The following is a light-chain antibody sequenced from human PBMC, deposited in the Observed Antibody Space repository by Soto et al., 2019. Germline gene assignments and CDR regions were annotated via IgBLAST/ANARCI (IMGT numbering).Light chain of an antibody. Sequence: QSVLTQPPSVSGAPGQRVTISCSGSSSNIGAGYDVHWYQQVPGTVPKLVIYDTFNRPSGVPDRFSGSKSGTSASLAITGVQAEDEADYYCQAYDHSLGGSVLFGGGTKLTVL. CDR1: SSNIGAGYD. J-gene: IGLJ3*02. CDR3: QAYDHSLGGSVL. V-gene: IGLV1-40*01. CDR2: DTF.